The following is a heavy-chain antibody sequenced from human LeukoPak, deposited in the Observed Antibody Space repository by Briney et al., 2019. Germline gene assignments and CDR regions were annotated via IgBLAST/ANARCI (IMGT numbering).Heavy chain of an antibody. Sequence: GGSLRLSCAASGFTFSSYSMNWVRQAPGKGLEWVSSISSSSSYIYYADSVKGRFTISRDNAKNSLYLQMNSLRAEDTAVYYCARDTSARSYFDYWGQGTLVTVSS. CDR1: GFTFSSYS. V-gene: IGHV3-21*01. J-gene: IGHJ4*02. D-gene: IGHD2/OR15-2a*01. CDR2: ISSSSSYI. CDR3: ARDTSARSYFDY.